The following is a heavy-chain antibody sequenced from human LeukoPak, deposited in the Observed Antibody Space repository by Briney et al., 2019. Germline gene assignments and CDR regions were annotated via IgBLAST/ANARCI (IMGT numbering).Heavy chain of an antibody. CDR2: IRYDGSNK. CDR3: AKMASEPYYYYYYMDV. V-gene: IGHV3-30*02. D-gene: IGHD5-24*01. Sequence: GGSLRLSCAASGFTFSSYGMHWVRQAPGKGLEWVAFIRYDGSNKYYADSVKGRFTISRDSSKNTLYLQMNSLRAEDTAVYYCAKMASEPYYYYYYMDVWGKGTTVTASS. J-gene: IGHJ6*03. CDR1: GFTFSSYG.